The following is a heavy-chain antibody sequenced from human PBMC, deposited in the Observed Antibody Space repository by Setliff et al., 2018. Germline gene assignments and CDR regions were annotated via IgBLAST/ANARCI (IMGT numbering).Heavy chain of an antibody. CDR1: GYAFGSSG. D-gene: IGHD2-15*01. V-gene: IGHV1-18*01. CDR3: ARDRPMVVVADNLALFDY. Sequence: VKVSCKASGYAFGSSGISWVRQAPGQGLEWMGWISAYNGYIVYAQKFQGRVTMTTDTSTSTAYMELRSLRSDDTAVYYCARDRPMVVVADNLALFDYWGQGTLVTVSS. J-gene: IGHJ4*02. CDR2: ISAYNGYI.